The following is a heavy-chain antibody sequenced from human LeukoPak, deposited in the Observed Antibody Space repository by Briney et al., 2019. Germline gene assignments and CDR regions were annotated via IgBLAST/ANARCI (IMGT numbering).Heavy chain of an antibody. Sequence: SETLSLTCAVYGGSFSGYYWSWIRQPPGKGLEWIGEINHSGSTNYNPSLKSRVTISVDTSKNQFSLKLSSVTAADTAVYCCARGGIAARRPHYDYWGQGTLVTVSS. CDR3: ARGGIAARRPHYDY. CDR1: GGSFSGYY. J-gene: IGHJ4*02. V-gene: IGHV4-34*01. CDR2: INHSGST. D-gene: IGHD6-6*01.